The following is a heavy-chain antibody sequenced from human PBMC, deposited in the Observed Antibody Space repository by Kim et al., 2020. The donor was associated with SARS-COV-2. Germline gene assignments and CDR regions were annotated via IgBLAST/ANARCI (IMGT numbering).Heavy chain of an antibody. J-gene: IGHJ4*02. CDR1: GGSISSYY. CDR3: AREALWFGERNYFDY. Sequence: SETLSLTCTVSGGSISSYYWSWIRQPPGKGLEWIGYIYYSGSTNYNPSLKSRVTISVDTSKNQFSLKLSSVTAADTAVYYCAREALWFGERNYFDYWGQGTLVTVSS. D-gene: IGHD3-10*01. CDR2: IYYSGST. V-gene: IGHV4-59*01.